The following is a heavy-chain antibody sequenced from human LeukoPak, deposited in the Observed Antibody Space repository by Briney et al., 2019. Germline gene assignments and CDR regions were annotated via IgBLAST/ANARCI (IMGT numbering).Heavy chain of an antibody. CDR2: INSDGSST. V-gene: IGHV3-74*01. J-gene: IGHJ4*02. CDR3: ARERGYSSSWYFDY. CDR1: GFTFSSYW. D-gene: IGHD6-13*01. Sequence: GGSLRLSCAASGFTFSSYWMHWVREAPGKGLVWVSRINSDGSSTSYADSVKGRFTICQHNAKNTLYLQMNSLRAEDTAVYYCARERGYSSSWYFDYWGQGTLVTVSS.